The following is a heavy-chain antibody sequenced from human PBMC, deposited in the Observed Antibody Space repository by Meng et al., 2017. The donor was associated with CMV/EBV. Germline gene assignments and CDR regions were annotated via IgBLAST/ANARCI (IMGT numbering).Heavy chain of an antibody. CDR1: GFTFSSYS. CDR2: ISSSSSYI. CDR3: ARDETYYYDSSGYFGLWFDP. J-gene: IGHJ5*02. Sequence: GESLKISCAASGFTFSSYSMNWVRQAPGKGLEWVSSISSSSSYIYYADSVKGRFTISRDNAKNSLYLQMNSLRAEDTAVYYCARDETYYYDSSGYFGLWFDPWGQGTLVTVSS. V-gene: IGHV3-21*01. D-gene: IGHD3-22*01.